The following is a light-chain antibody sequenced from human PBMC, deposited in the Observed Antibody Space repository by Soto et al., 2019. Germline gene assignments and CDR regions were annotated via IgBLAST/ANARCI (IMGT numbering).Light chain of an antibody. J-gene: IGKJ1*01. CDR3: QQYGSSRWT. CDR1: QSVSSR. Sequence: EIVVTQSPGTLSLSPGERATLSCRASQSVSSRLAWYQQKPGHAPRLLISGASSRATGIPDRFSGSGSGADFTLTISRLEPEDFAVYYCQQYGSSRWTFGQGTKVDIK. V-gene: IGKV3-20*01. CDR2: GAS.